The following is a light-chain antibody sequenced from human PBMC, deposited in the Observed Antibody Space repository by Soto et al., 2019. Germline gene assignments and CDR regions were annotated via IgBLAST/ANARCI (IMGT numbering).Light chain of an antibody. CDR3: QQYGSSPRT. V-gene: IGKV3-20*01. J-gene: IGKJ5*01. CDR1: QSVSNNY. Sequence: DIVMTHSPDSLSVSLGERATLSCRTSQSVSNNYLAWYQQKPGQAPRLLIYGASSRATGIPDRFSGSGSGTDFTLTISRLEPEDFAVYYCQQYGSSPRTFGQGTRLEIK. CDR2: GAS.